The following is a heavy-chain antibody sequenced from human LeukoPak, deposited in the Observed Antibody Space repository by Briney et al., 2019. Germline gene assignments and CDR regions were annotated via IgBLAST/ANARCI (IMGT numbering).Heavy chain of an antibody. V-gene: IGHV3-15*01. CDR1: GFTFSSYA. CDR3: TTDYYYDISGYYQTTYYFDY. CDR2: IKSKTDGGTT. Sequence: GGSLRLSCAASGFTFSSYAMHWVRQAPGKGLEWVGRIKSKTDGGTTDYAAPVKGRFTISGDDSKNTLHLQMNSLKTEDTAVYYCTTDYYYDISGYYQTTYYFDYWGQGTLVTVSS. D-gene: IGHD3-22*01. J-gene: IGHJ4*02.